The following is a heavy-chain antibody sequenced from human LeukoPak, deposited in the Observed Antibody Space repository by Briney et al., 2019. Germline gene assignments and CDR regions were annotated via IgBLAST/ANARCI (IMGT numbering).Heavy chain of an antibody. CDR2: ISSSGSTI. Sequence: PGGSLRLSCAASGFTFSNYWMSWIRQAPGKGLEWVSYISSSGSTIYYADSVKGRFTISRDNAKNSLYLQMNSLRAEDTAVYYCARLVQEIYGMDVWGQGTTVTVSS. J-gene: IGHJ6*02. D-gene: IGHD5-24*01. CDR3: ARLVQEIYGMDV. CDR1: GFTFSNYW. V-gene: IGHV3-11*01.